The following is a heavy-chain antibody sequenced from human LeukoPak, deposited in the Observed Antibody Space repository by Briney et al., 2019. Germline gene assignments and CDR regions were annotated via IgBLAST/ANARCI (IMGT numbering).Heavy chain of an antibody. J-gene: IGHJ4*02. Sequence: PGGSLRLSCAASGFTFSSYAMSWVRQAPGKGLERVSDITSSGDSTYYADSVKVRFTISRDNPKNTLYLQMNSVRAEDTAIYYCVKESFRLASDYWGQETGDPVS. D-gene: IGHD2/OR15-2a*01. V-gene: IGHV3-23*01. CDR2: ITSSGDST. CDR3: VKESFRLASDY. CDR1: GFTFSSYA.